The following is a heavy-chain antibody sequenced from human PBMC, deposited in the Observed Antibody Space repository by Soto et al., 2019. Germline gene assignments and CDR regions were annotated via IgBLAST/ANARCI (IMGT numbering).Heavy chain of an antibody. CDR2: ISGSGGST. J-gene: IGHJ4*02. Sequence: EVQLLESGGGLVQRGGSLRLSCAAPGFTFSNYAMNWVRQAPGKGLEWVSVISGSGGSTYYADSVKGRFTISRDNSKNTLYLQMNSLRGEDTAVYYCARRSSGWYFDYWGQGTLVTVSS. D-gene: IGHD6-19*01. CDR3: ARRSSGWYFDY. CDR1: GFTFSNYA. V-gene: IGHV3-23*01.